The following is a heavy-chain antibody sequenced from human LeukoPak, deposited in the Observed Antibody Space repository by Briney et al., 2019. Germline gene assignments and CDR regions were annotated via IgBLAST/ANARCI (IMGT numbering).Heavy chain of an antibody. CDR2: VNPEDGET. CDR3: ATAVGTAIGHPYYLDV. D-gene: IGHD2-2*02. J-gene: IGHJ6*03. V-gene: IGHV1-24*01. Sequence: RASVKVSCKVSGYTLTELSMHWVRQAPGKGLEWMGGVNPEDGETIYAHKFQGRVTMTEDTTTDTAYMKLNSLRSEDTGVYYCATAVGTAIGHPYYLDVWGKGTTVTVSS. CDR1: GYTLTELS.